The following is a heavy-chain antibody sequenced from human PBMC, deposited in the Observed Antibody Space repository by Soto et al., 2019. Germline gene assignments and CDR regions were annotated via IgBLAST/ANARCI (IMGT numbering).Heavy chain of an antibody. Sequence: QVQLVESGGGVVQPGTSLRLSCVASEFTFSKYAIHWVRQAPGKGLQWVAVISYDGSNKYYADSVKGRFTISRDSSNSTVYVQMTSLRADDTATYYCACDVIDSYDSSVFVYWGQGTLVTVSS. J-gene: IGHJ4*02. D-gene: IGHD3-22*01. CDR1: EFTFSKYA. CDR3: ACDVIDSYDSSVFVY. V-gene: IGHV3-30-3*01. CDR2: ISYDGSNK.